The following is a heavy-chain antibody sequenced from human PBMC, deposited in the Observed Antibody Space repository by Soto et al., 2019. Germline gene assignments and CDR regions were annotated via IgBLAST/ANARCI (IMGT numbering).Heavy chain of an antibody. D-gene: IGHD3-22*01. CDR1: GFTFSSYW. CDR3: ARRESGYDSSGYYYGAWYAFDI. Sequence: GGSLSRSCAASGFTFSSYWMSWVRQAPGKGLEWVANIKQDGSEKYYVDSVKGRFTISRDNAKNSLYLQMNSLRAEDTAVYYCARRESGYDSSGYYYGAWYAFDIWGQGTMVTVSS. V-gene: IGHV3-7*03. CDR2: IKQDGSEK. J-gene: IGHJ3*02.